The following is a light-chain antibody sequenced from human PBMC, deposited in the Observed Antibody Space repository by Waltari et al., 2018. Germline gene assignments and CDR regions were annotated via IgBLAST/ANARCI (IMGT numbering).Light chain of an antibody. CDR3: QQRSDWPLT. CDR1: QRVSTY. CDR2: DAS. V-gene: IGKV3-11*01. Sequence: EILLPQSPAPLSLSPGERATLACRSSQRVSTYLAWYKQKPGQAPRLLIYDASIRATGIPARFSGSGSGTDFALTISSLEAEDFAVYYCQQRSDWPLTFGPGTKVEI. J-gene: IGKJ3*01.